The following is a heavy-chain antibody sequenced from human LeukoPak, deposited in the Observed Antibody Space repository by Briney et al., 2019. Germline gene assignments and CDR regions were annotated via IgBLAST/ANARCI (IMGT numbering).Heavy chain of an antibody. D-gene: IGHD3-22*01. J-gene: IGHJ4*02. CDR1: GFTFSSYS. CDR3: AKGYYYDNSGESYFDY. V-gene: IGHV3-23*01. Sequence: PGGSLRLSCTGSGFTFSSYSMNWVRQAPGKGLEWVSSISGSGGSPYYADSVKGRFTISRDNSKNTLYLHMNSLRAEDTAVYYCAKGYYYDNSGESYFDYWGQGTLVTVSS. CDR2: ISGSGGSP.